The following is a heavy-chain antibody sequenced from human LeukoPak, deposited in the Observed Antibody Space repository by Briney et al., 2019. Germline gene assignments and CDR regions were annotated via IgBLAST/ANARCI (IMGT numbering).Heavy chain of an antibody. Sequence: GXSFXXYYWSWIRQPPGKXLEWIGEINHSGSTNYNPSLKSRVTISVDTSKNQFSLKLSSVTAADTAVYYCARVTMIVVVNWFDPWGQGTLVTVSS. CDR1: GXSFXXYY. V-gene: IGHV4-34*01. D-gene: IGHD3-22*01. J-gene: IGHJ5*02. CDR3: ARVTMIVVVNWFDP. CDR2: INHSGST.